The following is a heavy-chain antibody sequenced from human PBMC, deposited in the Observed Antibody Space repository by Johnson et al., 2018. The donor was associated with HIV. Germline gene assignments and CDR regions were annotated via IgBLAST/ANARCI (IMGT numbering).Heavy chain of an antibody. V-gene: IGHV3-20*04. Sequence: VQLVESGGGVVQPGRSLRLSCAASGFTFSSNYMSWVRQAPGKGLEWVSGINWNGGSTGYADSVKGRFTISRDNAKNSLYLHMNTLRAEDTALYYCARGEDGVDAFDIWGQGTMVTVSS. CDR1: GFTFSSNY. J-gene: IGHJ3*02. CDR2: INWNGGST. CDR3: ARGEDGVDAFDI. D-gene: IGHD4-17*01.